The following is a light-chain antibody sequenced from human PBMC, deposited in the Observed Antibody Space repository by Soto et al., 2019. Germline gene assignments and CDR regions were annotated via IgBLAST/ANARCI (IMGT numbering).Light chain of an antibody. CDR2: AAS. Sequence: AIQVTQSPSSLSASVGDRVTIICRASQGIRNALGWFQQKPGKAPKLLIFAASSLQSGVPSRFSGSGSGTDFTLTISSLQPEDFATYYCLQDYNYRMAFGQRIKVDIK. V-gene: IGKV1-6*01. CDR3: LQDYNYRMA. J-gene: IGKJ1*01. CDR1: QGIRNA.